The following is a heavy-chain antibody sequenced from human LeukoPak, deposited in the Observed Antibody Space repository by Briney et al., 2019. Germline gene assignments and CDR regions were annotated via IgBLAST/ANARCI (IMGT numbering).Heavy chain of an antibody. CDR1: GFTFSSYA. J-gene: IGHJ6*03. V-gene: IGHV3-48*01. Sequence: GGSLRLSCAASGFTFSSYAMSWVRQAPGKGLEWVSYISSSGSTIYYADSVKGRFTISRDNSKNTLYLQMNSLRAEDTAVYYCARDQPRSGRQLYYMDVWGKGTTVTVSS. D-gene: IGHD3-10*01. CDR3: ARDQPRSGRQLYYMDV. CDR2: ISSSGSTI.